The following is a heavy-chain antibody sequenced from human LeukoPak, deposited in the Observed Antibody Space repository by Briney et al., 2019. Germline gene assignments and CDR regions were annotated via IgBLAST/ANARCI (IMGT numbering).Heavy chain of an antibody. V-gene: IGHV1-18*01. CDR3: ARDRGLGYCSGGSCLNWFDP. Sequence: GASVKVSCKASGYTFTSYDINWVRQATGQGLEWMGWISAYNGNTNYAQKLQGRVTMTTDTSTSTAYMELRSLRSDDTAVYYCARDRGLGYCSGGSCLNWFDPWGQGTLVTVSS. CDR2: ISAYNGNT. D-gene: IGHD2-15*01. J-gene: IGHJ5*02. CDR1: GYTFTSYD.